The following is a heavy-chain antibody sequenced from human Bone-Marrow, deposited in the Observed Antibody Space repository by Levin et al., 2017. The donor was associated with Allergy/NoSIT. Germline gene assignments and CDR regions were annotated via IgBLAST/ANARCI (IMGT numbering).Heavy chain of an antibody. CDR2: MNTNSGGT. Sequence: GESLKISCKASRYPFTAYYIHWVRQAPGQGLEWVGWMNTNSGGTHYAPKFQGRVTMTRDMSISTAYMDLGSLRSDDTAVYFCARSLNHFDSPGDNDAFDMWGQGTKVTVSS. CDR3: ARSLNHFDSPGDNDAFDM. J-gene: IGHJ3*02. CDR1: RYPFTAYY. V-gene: IGHV1-2*02. D-gene: IGHD2-21*01.